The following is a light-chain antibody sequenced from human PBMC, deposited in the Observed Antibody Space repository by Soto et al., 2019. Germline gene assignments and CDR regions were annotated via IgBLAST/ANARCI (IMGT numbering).Light chain of an antibody. CDR3: QSHDSSDYV. CDR1: SGSIGSNY. V-gene: IGLV6-57*03. Sequence: NFILTQPHSVSESPGRAVTISCTRTSGSIGSNYVQWYQQRPGSAPTIVIYEDYERPSGVPDRFSASIDSSSNSASLTISGLKTEDEADYYCQSHDSSDYVFGTGTKVTVL. J-gene: IGLJ1*01. CDR2: EDY.